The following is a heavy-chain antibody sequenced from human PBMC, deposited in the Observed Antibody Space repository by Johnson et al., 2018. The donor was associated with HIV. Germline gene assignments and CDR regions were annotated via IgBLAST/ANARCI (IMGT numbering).Heavy chain of an antibody. CDR1: GFTFSSYV. Sequence: QVQLLESGGGVVQPGRSLRLSCAASGFTFSSYVMNWVRQAPGKGLEWVAVISFDGSNKYYADSVKGRFTISRDNSKNTLYLQMNSLRPEDTAVYYCARDGSTSCSDCFDAFDIWGQGTMVTVSS. D-gene: IGHD2-2*01. CDR3: ARDGSTSCSDCFDAFDI. V-gene: IGHV3-30-3*01. CDR2: ISFDGSNK. J-gene: IGHJ3*02.